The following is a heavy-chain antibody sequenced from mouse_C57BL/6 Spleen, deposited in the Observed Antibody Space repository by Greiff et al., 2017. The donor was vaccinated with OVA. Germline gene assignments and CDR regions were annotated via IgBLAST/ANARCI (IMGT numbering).Heavy chain of an antibody. CDR3: ARRGSNYRMTYYYAMDY. Sequence: VQLKQSGPELVKPGASVKIPCKASGYTFTDYNIYFLKQIHGKSLSLIGYINPNNGGTIYNQKFKGKATLTVDKSSSTAYMERRSLTSEDTAVYYCARRGSNYRMTYYYAMDYWGQGTSVTVSS. CDR1: GYTFTDYN. CDR2: INPNNGGT. V-gene: IGHV1-18*01. D-gene: IGHD2-5*01. J-gene: IGHJ4*01.